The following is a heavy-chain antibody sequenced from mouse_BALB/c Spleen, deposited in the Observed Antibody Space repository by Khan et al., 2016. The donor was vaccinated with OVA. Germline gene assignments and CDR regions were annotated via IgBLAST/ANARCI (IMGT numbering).Heavy chain of an antibody. CDR2: IDPENGKS. CDR3: ARSGYFAWFGY. Sequence: VQLKQSGAELVRPGALVKLSCKASGCNIKDYYMHWVKQRAEQGLEWIGWIDPENGKSIYDPKFQGKASITADTSSNTAYLQLSSLTSEDTAVYYCARSGYFAWFGYWGQGTLVTVSA. J-gene: IGHJ3*01. V-gene: IGHV14-1*02. CDR1: GCNIKDYY.